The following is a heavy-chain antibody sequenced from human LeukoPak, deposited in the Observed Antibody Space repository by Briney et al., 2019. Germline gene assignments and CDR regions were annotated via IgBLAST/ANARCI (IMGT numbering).Heavy chain of an antibody. V-gene: IGHV1-69*01. CDR2: IIPIFGTA. Sequence: ASVKVSCKASGGTFSSYAISWVRQAPGQGLEWMGGIIPIFGTANYAQKFQGRVTITADESTSTAYMELSRLRSDDTAVYYCARDYGVGAFDYWGQGTLVTVSS. CDR1: GGTFSSYA. CDR3: ARDYGVGAFDY. D-gene: IGHD1-26*01. J-gene: IGHJ4*02.